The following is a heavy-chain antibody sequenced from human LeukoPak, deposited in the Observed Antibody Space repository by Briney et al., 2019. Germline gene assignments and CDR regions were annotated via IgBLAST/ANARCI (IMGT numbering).Heavy chain of an antibody. J-gene: IGHJ3*02. Sequence: GASVKVSCKASGYTFTGYYMHWVRQAPGQGLEWMGWINPNSGGTNYAQKFQDRVTMTRDTSISTAYMELSRLRSDDTAVYYCARALGGSGSYYHDAFDIWGQGTMVTVSS. CDR2: INPNSGGT. V-gene: IGHV1-2*02. D-gene: IGHD3-10*01. CDR3: ARALGGSGSYYHDAFDI. CDR1: GYTFTGYY.